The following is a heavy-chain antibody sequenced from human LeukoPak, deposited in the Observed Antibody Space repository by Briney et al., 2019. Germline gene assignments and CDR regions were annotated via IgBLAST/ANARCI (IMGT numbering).Heavy chain of an antibody. V-gene: IGHV1-2*02. CDR3: ARVYYDFWSGYYTDVYFDY. CDR1: GYTFTGYY. J-gene: IGHJ4*02. D-gene: IGHD3-3*01. Sequence: ASVKVSCKASGYTFTGYYMHWVRQAPGQGLEWMGWINPNSGGTNYAQKFQGRVTMTRDTSISTAYMELSRLRSDDTAVYYCARVYYDFWSGYYTDVYFDYWGQETLVTVSS. CDR2: INPNSGGT.